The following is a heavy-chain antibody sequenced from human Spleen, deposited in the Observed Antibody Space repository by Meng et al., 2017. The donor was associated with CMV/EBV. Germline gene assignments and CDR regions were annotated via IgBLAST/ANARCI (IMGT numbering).Heavy chain of an antibody. V-gene: IGHV3-30*04. J-gene: IGHJ6*02. CDR3: ARSRALERSYLDV. D-gene: IGHD3-3*01. CDR2: ISYDGSDK. CDR1: GFTFSTHA. Sequence: GESLKISCAASGFTFSTHALNWVRQAPGKGLEWVAIISYDGSDKYHADAVKGRFTISRDNSKNRLYLRMNSLRPEDAAVYYCARSRALERSYLDVWGQGTTVTVSS.